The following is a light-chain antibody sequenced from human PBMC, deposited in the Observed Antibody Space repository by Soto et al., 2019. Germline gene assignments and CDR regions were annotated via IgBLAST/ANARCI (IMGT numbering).Light chain of an antibody. J-gene: IGLJ2*01. CDR3: AAWDASLNGVV. CDR2: SYN. CDR1: SSNIGSNY. Sequence: QSVLTQPPSASGTPGQRVTISCSGSSSNIGSNYVYWYQQLPGTAPKLLIYSYNQRPSGVPDRFSGSKSGTSSSLAISVLHPEDAADYYCAAWDASLNGVVFGGGTKLTVL. V-gene: IGLV1-44*01.